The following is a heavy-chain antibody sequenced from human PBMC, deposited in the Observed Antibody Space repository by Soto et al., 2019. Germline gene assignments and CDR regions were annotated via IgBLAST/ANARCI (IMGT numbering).Heavy chain of an antibody. CDR3: TTAPGPEEAAPFDY. Sequence: GGSLRLSCAASGFTFSNAWMNWVRQAPGKGLEWVGRIKSKTDGGTTDYAAPVKGRFTISRDDSKNTLYLQMNSLKTEDTAVYYCTTAPGPEEAAPFDYWGQGTLVTVSS. V-gene: IGHV3-15*07. D-gene: IGHD6-25*01. J-gene: IGHJ4*02. CDR1: GFTFSNAW. CDR2: IKSKTDGGTT.